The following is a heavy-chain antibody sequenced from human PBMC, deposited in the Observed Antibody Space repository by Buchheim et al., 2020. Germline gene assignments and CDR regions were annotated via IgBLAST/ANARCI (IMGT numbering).Heavy chain of an antibody. D-gene: IGHD2-2*02. J-gene: IGHJ4*02. CDR2: ISGSGGST. CDR3: AKDREYQLLYSAGGYDY. Sequence: EVQLLESGGGLVQPGGSLRLSCAASGFTFSSYAMSWVRQAPGKGLEWVSAISGSGGSTYYADSVKGRFTISRDNSKDTLYLQMNSLRAEDTAVYYCAKDREYQLLYSAGGYDYWGQGTL. V-gene: IGHV3-23*01. CDR1: GFTFSSYA.